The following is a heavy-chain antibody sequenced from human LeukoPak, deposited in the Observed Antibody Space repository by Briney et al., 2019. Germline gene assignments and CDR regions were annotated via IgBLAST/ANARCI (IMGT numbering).Heavy chain of an antibody. V-gene: IGHV4-4*09. CDR2: IYATGST. Sequence: SDTLSLTCTFPGGSISSYYWTWIRQPPGKEREWIGYIYATGSTNYNPSLKSRVTISVDTSKNQFSLNLRSVTAADTAVYYCARHGSVRSPLGPWGQGTLVTVSS. J-gene: IGHJ5*02. CDR1: GGSISSYY. D-gene: IGHD3-10*01. CDR3: ARHGSVRSPLGP.